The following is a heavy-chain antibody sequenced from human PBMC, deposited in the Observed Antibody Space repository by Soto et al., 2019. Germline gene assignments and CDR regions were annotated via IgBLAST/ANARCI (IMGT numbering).Heavy chain of an antibody. J-gene: IGHJ6*02. Sequence: PSETLSLTCTVSGGSISSGGYYWSWIRQHPGKGLECIGYIYYSGSTYYNPSLKSRVTISVDTSKNQFSLKLSSVTAADTAVYYCVRLPKLYYGMDVWGQETTVTVSS. V-gene: IGHV4-31*03. D-gene: IGHD2-15*01. CDR2: IYYSGST. CDR3: VRLPKLYYGMDV. CDR1: GGSISSGGYY.